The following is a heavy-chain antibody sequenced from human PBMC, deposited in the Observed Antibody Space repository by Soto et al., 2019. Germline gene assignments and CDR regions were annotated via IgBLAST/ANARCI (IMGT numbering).Heavy chain of an antibody. CDR1: GVSISSNYY. CDR2: ISHIGSV. D-gene: IGHD6-19*01. V-gene: IGHV4-4*02. J-gene: IGHJ4*02. Sequence: QVLLQESGPGLVQPSGTLSLSCVVSGVSISSNYYWGWVRQPPGKGLEWLGDISHIGSVNYNPSLKSRVTISMDKSQNQFSLKVNSVTAADTAVYYWARSFGWYAIDYWGQGPVVIVSS. CDR3: ARSFGWYAIDY.